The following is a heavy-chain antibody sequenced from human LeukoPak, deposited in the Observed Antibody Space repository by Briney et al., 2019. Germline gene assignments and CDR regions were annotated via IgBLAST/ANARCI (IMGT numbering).Heavy chain of an antibody. J-gene: IGHJ5*02. D-gene: IGHD6-13*01. CDR1: GGTFSSYG. CDR3: ARGRPTTSIAAAGVNWFDP. V-gene: IGHV1-69*06. CDR2: ITPIFGTA. Sequence: ASVKVSCKASGGTFSSYGISWVRQAPGQGLEWMGGITPIFGTANYAQKFQGRVTITADKSTSTAYMELSSLRSEDTAVYYCARGRPTTSIAAAGVNWFDPWGQGTLVTVSS.